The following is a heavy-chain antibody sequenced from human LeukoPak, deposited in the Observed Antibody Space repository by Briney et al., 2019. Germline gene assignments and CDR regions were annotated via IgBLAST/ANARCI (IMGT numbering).Heavy chain of an antibody. CDR3: ARAPGYSSSSGGLDP. V-gene: IGHV4-34*01. J-gene: IGHJ5*02. CDR1: GGSFSGYY. Sequence: SETLSLTCAVYGGSFSGYYWSWIRQPPGKGLEWIGEINHSGSTNYNPSLKSRVTISVDTSKNQFSLKLSSVTAADTAVYYCARAPGYSSSSGGLDPRGQGTLVTVSS. D-gene: IGHD6-6*01. CDR2: INHSGST.